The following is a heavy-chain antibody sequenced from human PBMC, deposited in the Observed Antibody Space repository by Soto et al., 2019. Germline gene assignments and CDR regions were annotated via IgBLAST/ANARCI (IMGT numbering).Heavy chain of an antibody. V-gene: IGHV3-30*18. CDR1: GFTFSTYG. Sequence: QVQLVESGGGVVQPGTSLRLSCAASGFTFSTYGMHWVRQAPGKGLEWVAVISKDGNDQYYADSVKGRFTVSRDNSKNTLSLQMNGLRPEDTAFYYCAKDRWEFTRYFDSWGQGTLVTVSS. D-gene: IGHD1-26*01. J-gene: IGHJ4*02. CDR3: AKDRWEFTRYFDS. CDR2: ISKDGNDQ.